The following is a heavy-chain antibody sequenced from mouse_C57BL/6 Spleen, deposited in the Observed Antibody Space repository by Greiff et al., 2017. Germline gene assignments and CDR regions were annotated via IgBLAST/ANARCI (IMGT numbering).Heavy chain of an antibody. V-gene: IGHV1-22*01. D-gene: IGHD1-1*01. CDR2: INPNNGGT. J-gene: IGHJ4*01. Sequence: EVQLQQPGPELVKPGASVKMSCKASGYTFTDYNMHWVKQSHGKSLEWIGNINPNNGGTSYNQKFKGKATLTVNKSSSTAYMELRSLTSEDSAVYYCARWYYGSSLYAVDYWGQGTSVTVSS. CDR1: GYTFTDYN. CDR3: ARWYYGSSLYAVDY.